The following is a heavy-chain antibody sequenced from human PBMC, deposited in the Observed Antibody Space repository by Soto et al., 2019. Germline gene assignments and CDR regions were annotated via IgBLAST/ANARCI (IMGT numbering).Heavy chain of an antibody. D-gene: IGHD3-22*01. CDR1: GDSVSSNSAA. J-gene: IGHJ5*02. V-gene: IGHV6-1*01. Sequence: SQTLSLTCAISGDSVSSNSAAWNWIRQSPSRGLEWLGRTYYRSKWYNDYAVSVKSRITINPDTSKNQLSLQLNSVTPEDTAVYYCARDPNDDASSGYHWCDPWGQGTMVTASS. CDR3: ARDPNDDASSGYHWCDP. CDR2: TYYRSKWYN.